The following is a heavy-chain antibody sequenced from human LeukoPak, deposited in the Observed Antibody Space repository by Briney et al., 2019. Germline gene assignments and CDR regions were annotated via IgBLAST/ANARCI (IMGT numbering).Heavy chain of an antibody. Sequence: PSETLSLTCTVSGDSIGSHYWSWIRQPPGKGLEWTGYIFYVGSTNYNPSLKSRVTISVDTSKNQFSLKLSSVTAADTAVYYCVARITMVRGLGSSVWFDPWGQGTLVTVSS. CDR3: VARITMVRGLGSSVWFDP. D-gene: IGHD3-10*01. CDR2: IFYVGST. V-gene: IGHV4-59*11. J-gene: IGHJ5*02. CDR1: GDSIGSHY.